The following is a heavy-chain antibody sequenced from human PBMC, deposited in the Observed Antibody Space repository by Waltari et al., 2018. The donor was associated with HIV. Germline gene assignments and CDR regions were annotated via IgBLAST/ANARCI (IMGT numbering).Heavy chain of an antibody. D-gene: IGHD6-19*01. CDR3: ARVDYSSGWYPNWFDP. CDR1: GGSISSYY. CDR2: IYYSGST. Sequence: QVQLQESGPGLVKPSETLSLTCTVSGGSISSYYWSWIRQPPGKGLEWIGYIYYSGSTNYNPSLKSRVTISVDTSKNQFSLKLSSVTAADTAVYYCARVDYSSGWYPNWFDPWGQGTLVTVSS. J-gene: IGHJ5*02. V-gene: IGHV4-59*01.